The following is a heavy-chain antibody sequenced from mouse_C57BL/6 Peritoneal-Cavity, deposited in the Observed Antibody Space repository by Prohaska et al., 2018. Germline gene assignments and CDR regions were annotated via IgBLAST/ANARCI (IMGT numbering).Heavy chain of an antibody. CDR1: GYTFTDYE. CDR2: IDPETGGT. CDR3: TNYYGSSYATDY. Sequence: QVQLQQSGAELVRPGASVTLSCKASGYTFTDYEMHWVKQTPVHGLEWIGAIDPETGGTAYNQKFKGKAILTADKSSSTAYMDLRSLTSEDSAVYYCTNYYGSSYATDYWGQGTSVTVSS. V-gene: IGHV1-15*01. D-gene: IGHD1-1*01. J-gene: IGHJ4*01.